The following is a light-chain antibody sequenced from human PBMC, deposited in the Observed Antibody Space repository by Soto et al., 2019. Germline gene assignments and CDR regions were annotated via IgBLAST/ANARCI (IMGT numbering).Light chain of an antibody. CDR3: QQSYSTRQT. CDR2: AAS. V-gene: IGKV1-39*01. J-gene: IGKJ1*01. Sequence: DTQMTQSPSSLSAYVGDRVTISCLASQSIYNYLNWYQQEPGKAPKLLIYAASSLQSGVPSRFSRTGSGTAVTLTISSLQPEEFATSSCQQSYSTRQTFGKGIMV. CDR1: QSIYNY.